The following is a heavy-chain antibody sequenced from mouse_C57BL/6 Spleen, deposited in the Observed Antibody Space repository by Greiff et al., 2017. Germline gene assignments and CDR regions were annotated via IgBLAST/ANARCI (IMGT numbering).Heavy chain of an antibody. V-gene: IGHV3-6*01. Sequence: ESGPGLVKPSQSLSLTCSVTGYSITSGYYWNWIRQFPGNKLEWMGYISYDGSNNYNPSLKNRISITRDTSKNQFFLKLNSVTTEDTATYYCARSLFTTVVATDYWGQGTTLTVSS. CDR3: ARSLFTTVVATDY. CDR1: GYSITSGYY. CDR2: ISYDGSN. D-gene: IGHD1-1*01. J-gene: IGHJ2*01.